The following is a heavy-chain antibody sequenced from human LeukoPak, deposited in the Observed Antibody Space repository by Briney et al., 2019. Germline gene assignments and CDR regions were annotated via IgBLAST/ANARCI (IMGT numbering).Heavy chain of an antibody. CDR1: VGSFSGYY. CDR3: ARGYYGGGSHCCHMDV. J-gene: IGHJ6*03. V-gene: IGHV4-34*01. Sequence: SETLSLTCAVYVGSFSGYYWSWHRQRQGQGLERIGKLNHSGGTNYTSALKGRVTISVDTSKNPFSLKLSSVTAADTAVYCCARGYYGGGSHCCHMDVWGKGATITVS. CDR2: LNHSGGT. D-gene: IGHD3-10*01.